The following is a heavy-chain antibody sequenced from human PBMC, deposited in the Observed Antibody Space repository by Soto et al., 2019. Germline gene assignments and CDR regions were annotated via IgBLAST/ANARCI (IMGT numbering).Heavy chain of an antibody. Sequence: EVQLVESGGGLVQPGGSLRLSCAASGFTFSSYSMNWVRQAPGKGLEWVSYISSSSSTIYYADSVKGRFTISRDNAKNSLYLQMYSLRAEDTAVYYCARDGGSGSYYEFDYWGQGTLVTVSS. V-gene: IGHV3-48*01. CDR3: ARDGGSGSYYEFDY. CDR2: ISSSSSTI. J-gene: IGHJ4*02. CDR1: GFTFSSYS. D-gene: IGHD3-10*01.